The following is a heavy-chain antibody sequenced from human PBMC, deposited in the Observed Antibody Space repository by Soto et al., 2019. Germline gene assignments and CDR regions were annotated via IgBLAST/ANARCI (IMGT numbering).Heavy chain of an antibody. J-gene: IGHJ5*02. CDR2: IYHSGST. CDR3: ARDEGDYSNHVWFDP. D-gene: IGHD4-4*01. V-gene: IGHV4-30-2*01. CDR1: GGSISSGGYS. Sequence: SETLSLTCAVSGGSISSGGYSWSWIRQPPGKGLEWIGYIYHSGSTYYNPSLKSRVTISVDRSKNQFSLKLSSVTAADTAVYYCARDEGDYSNHVWFDPWGQGTLVTVSS.